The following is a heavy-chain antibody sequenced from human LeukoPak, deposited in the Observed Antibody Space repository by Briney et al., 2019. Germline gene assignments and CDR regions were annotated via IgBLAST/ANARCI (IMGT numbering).Heavy chain of an antibody. J-gene: IGHJ4*02. CDR3: ARVLGPYGSGSYYKVGYFDY. Sequence: PGGSLRLSCAASGFTFSSYSMNWVRQAPGKGLEWVSSISSSSSYIYYADSVKGRFTISRDNAKNSLYLQMNSLRAEDTAVYYCARVLGPYGSGSYYKVGYFDYWGQGTLVTVSS. V-gene: IGHV3-21*01. D-gene: IGHD3-10*01. CDR2: ISSSSSYI. CDR1: GFTFSSYS.